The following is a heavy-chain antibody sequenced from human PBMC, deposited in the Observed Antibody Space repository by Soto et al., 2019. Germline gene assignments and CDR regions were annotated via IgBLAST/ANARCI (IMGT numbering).Heavy chain of an antibody. Sequence: QVQLVESGGDLVKPGGSLRLSCAASGFTFSDYYMTWIRQAPGRGLEWISYISGGAGFIYYADSVKGRFAISRDNANNSLYLQTNSLRVERSYLYYSVLDVNTRGPLEVWGQGTTVTVSS. J-gene: IGHJ6*02. CDR2: ISGGAGFI. CDR1: GFTFSDYY. D-gene: IGHD3-10*01. V-gene: IGHV3-11*01. CDR3: VLDVNTRGPLEV.